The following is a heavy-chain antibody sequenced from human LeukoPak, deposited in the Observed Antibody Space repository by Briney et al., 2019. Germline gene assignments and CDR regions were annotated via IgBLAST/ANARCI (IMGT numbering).Heavy chain of an antibody. J-gene: IGHJ3*02. CDR3: ARPRAVTGTRDAFDI. V-gene: IGHV5-51*01. Sequence: GESLKISCKGSGYSFTSYWIGWVRQMPGKGLEWMGIIYPADSDSTYSPSFQGQVTISADRSISTAYPQWSSLKASDTAMYYCARPRAVTGTRDAFDIWGQGTMVTVSS. D-gene: IGHD6-19*01. CDR1: GYSFTSYW. CDR2: IYPADSDS.